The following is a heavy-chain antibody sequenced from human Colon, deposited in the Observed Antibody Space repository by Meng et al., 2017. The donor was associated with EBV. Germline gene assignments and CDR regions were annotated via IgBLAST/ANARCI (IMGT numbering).Heavy chain of an antibody. CDR3: GTLKYTSGFYGPAY. Sequence: QVQLVESGSELKKPGASVKVSCKASGYTFTRYPMNWVRQAPGQGLEWMGWISTNTGNPTYAQGFTGRFVFSVDTSVSTASLQISSLKAEDTAVYYCGTLKYTSGFYGPAYWGQGALVTVSS. V-gene: IGHV7-4-1*02. D-gene: IGHD6-19*01. CDR1: GYTFTRYP. CDR2: ISTNTGNP. J-gene: IGHJ4*02.